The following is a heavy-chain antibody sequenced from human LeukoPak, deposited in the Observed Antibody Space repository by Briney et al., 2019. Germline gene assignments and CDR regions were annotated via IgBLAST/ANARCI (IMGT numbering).Heavy chain of an antibody. Sequence: PSETLSLTCAVYGGSFSGYYWSWIRQPPGKGLEWIGEINHSGSTNYNPPLKSRVTISVDTSKNQFSLKLSSVTAADTAVYYCARGLPKRGAFLTGYYYFDYWGQGTLVTVSS. CDR2: INHSGST. D-gene: IGHD3-9*01. CDR3: ARGLPKRGAFLTGYYYFDY. J-gene: IGHJ4*02. V-gene: IGHV4-34*01. CDR1: GGSFSGYY.